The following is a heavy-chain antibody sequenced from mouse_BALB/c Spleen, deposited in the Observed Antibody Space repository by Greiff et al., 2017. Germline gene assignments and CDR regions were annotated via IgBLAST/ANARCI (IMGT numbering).Heavy chain of an antibody. CDR3: ARDDYAAY. Sequence: DVQLVESGAELVKPGASVKLSCTASGFNIKDTYMHWVKQRPEQGLEWIGRIDPANGNTKYDPKFQGKATITADTSSNTAYLQLSSLTSEDTAVYYCARDDYAAYWGQGTLVTVSA. J-gene: IGHJ3*01. CDR2: IDPANGNT. D-gene: IGHD2-4*01. CDR1: GFNIKDTY. V-gene: IGHV14-3*02.